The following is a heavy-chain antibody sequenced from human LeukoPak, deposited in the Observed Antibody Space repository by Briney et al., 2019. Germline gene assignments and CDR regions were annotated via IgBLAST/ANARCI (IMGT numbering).Heavy chain of an antibody. CDR1: GFTFSSYA. J-gene: IGHJ4*02. CDR3: ARDLWFGELLYYFDY. D-gene: IGHD3-10*01. V-gene: IGHV3-30*04. CDR2: ISYDGSNK. Sequence: GGSLRHSCAASGFTFSSYAMHWVRQAPGKGLEWVAVISYDGSNKYYADSVKGRFTISRDNSKNTLYLQMNSLRAEDTAVYYCARDLWFGELLYYFDYWGQGTLVTVSS.